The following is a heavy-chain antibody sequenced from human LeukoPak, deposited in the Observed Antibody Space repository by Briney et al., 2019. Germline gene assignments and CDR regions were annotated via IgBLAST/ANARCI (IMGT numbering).Heavy chain of an antibody. D-gene: IGHD3-9*01. CDR2: IYYSGST. V-gene: IGHV4-59*01. Sequence: PSETLSLTCTVSGGSISSYYWSWIRQPPGKGLEWIGYIYYSGSTNYNPSLKSRVTISVDTSKNQFSLKLSSVTAADTAVYYRARVQLRYFDWSQSAAFDIWGQGTMVTVSS. J-gene: IGHJ3*02. CDR3: ARVQLRYFDWSQSAAFDI. CDR1: GGSISSYY.